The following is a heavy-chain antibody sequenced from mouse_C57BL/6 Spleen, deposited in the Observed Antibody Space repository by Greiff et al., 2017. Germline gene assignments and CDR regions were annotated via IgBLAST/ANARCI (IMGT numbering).Heavy chain of an antibody. D-gene: IGHD2-5*01. J-gene: IGHJ4*01. Sequence: QVQLQQPGAELVMPGASVKLSCKASGYTFTSYWMHWVKQRHGQGLEWIGEIDPSDSYTNYNQKFKGKSTLTVYKSSSTAYMQLSSLTSEDSAVYYCARMGAYYSTDYYAMDYWGQGTSVTVSS. CDR1: GYTFTSYW. CDR2: IDPSDSYT. V-gene: IGHV1-69*01. CDR3: ARMGAYYSTDYYAMDY.